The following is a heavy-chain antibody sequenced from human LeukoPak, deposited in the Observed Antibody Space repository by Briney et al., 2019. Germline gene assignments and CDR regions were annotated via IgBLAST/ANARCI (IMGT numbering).Heavy chain of an antibody. D-gene: IGHD6-25*01. CDR1: GFTLSTYW. CDR3: ARSGRGDY. CDR2: INQDGSAK. J-gene: IGHJ4*02. V-gene: IGHV3-7*01. Sequence: GGSLRLSCTASGFTLSTYWMGWVRQAPGKGLEWVANINQDGSAKFYVGSMKGRFTITRDNAKNSVYLEMNSLRVEDRAVYYCARSGRGDYWGQGTLVTVSS.